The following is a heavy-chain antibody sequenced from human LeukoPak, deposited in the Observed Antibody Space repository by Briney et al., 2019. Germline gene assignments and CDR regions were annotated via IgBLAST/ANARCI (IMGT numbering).Heavy chain of an antibody. CDR3: ARDGHTGYCSGGSCYPGAFDI. V-gene: IGHV4-59*12. D-gene: IGHD2-15*01. CDR1: GGSISDYY. CDR2: FSNSGTN. Sequence: SETLSLTCTVSGGSISDYYWSWIRQPPGKGLEWIGYFSNSGTNNYNPSLKGRVTMSVDTSKNQFSLKLSSVTAADTAVYYCARDGHTGYCSGGSCYPGAFDIWGQGTMVTVSS. J-gene: IGHJ3*02.